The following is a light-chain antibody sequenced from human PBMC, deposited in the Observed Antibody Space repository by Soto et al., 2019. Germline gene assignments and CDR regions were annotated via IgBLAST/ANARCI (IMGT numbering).Light chain of an antibody. CDR2: AAS. CDR1: QSISSF. V-gene: IGKV1-39*01. CDR3: HHSYSNLGT. J-gene: IGKJ1*01. Sequence: DIQMTQSPSSLSSSVGDRVTITCRASQSISSFLNWYQQKPGKAPKRLIYAASSLQSGVPSRFSGSGSGTEFTLTISRLQPEDFATYYCHHSYSNLGTFGQGTKV.